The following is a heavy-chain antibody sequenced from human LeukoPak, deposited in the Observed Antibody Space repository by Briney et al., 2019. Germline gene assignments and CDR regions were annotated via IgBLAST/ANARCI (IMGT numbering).Heavy chain of an antibody. CDR3: DGVSALNLYSDL. V-gene: IGHV4-59*01. CDR1: GGSISGYY. Sequence: PSETLSLTCIVSGGSISGYYWSWIWQPPGKGLEWIGSIYYSGSTDYNPSLKSRVIISVDTSKNQFSLSLISVTAADTAVYSRDGVSALNLYSDLWGRGTLVTVSS. CDR2: IYYSGST. D-gene: IGHD5-24*01. J-gene: IGHJ2*01.